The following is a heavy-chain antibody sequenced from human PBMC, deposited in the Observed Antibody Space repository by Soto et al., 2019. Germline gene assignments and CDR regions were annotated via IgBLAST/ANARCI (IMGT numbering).Heavy chain of an antibody. CDR3: ARRIYNGYEIFDY. D-gene: IGHD5-12*01. Sequence: GESRKISCKGSGYSFSSYWITWVRQKPGEALEWMGRISPSDSYSDYSPTFQGHVSISTDKYTSTVYLEWSSLKASDTGMYYCARRIYNGYEIFDYWGQGTRVTVSS. J-gene: IGHJ4*02. CDR1: GYSFSSYW. V-gene: IGHV5-10-1*01. CDR2: ISPSDSYS.